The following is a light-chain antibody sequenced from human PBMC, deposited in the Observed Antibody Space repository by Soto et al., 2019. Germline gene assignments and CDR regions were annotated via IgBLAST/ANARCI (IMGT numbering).Light chain of an antibody. Sequence: DIQMTQSPSTLSASVGDRVTITCRASQSISSRLAWYHQKPGKAPKRLIYKGSTLESGVSSRFSGSDSGTEFTLTISSLQPDDFATYYCQQYDTYAITFGQGTRL. CDR1: QSISSR. V-gene: IGKV1-5*03. J-gene: IGKJ5*01. CDR2: KGS. CDR3: QQYDTYAIT.